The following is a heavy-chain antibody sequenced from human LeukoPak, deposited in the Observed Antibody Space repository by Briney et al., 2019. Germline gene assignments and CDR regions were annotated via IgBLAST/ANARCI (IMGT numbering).Heavy chain of an antibody. CDR1: GFTFSSYW. D-gene: IGHD3-9*01. J-gene: IGHJ4*02. CDR2: IKKGVSEK. V-gene: IGHV3-7*01. CDR3: ARSRYFAYFDY. Sequence: GGSLRLSXAASGFTFSSYWMSWVRQAPGKGLEGVANIKKGVSEKYYVDSVNGRFTISRDNAKNSLYLQMNSLRAEDTAVYYCARSRYFAYFDYWGQGTLVTVSS.